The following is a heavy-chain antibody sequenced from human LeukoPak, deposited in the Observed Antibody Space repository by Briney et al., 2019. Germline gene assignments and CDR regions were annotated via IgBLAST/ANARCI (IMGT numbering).Heavy chain of an antibody. V-gene: IGHV4-34*01. CDR2: INHSGST. Sequence: SETLSLTCAVYGGSFSGYYWSWIRQPPGKGLEWIGEINHSGSTNYNPSLKSRVTISVDTSKNQFSLKLSSVTAADTAVYYCARSASWYYDFWSGRIPVQRYNWFDPWGQGTLVTVSS. D-gene: IGHD3-3*01. J-gene: IGHJ5*02. CDR3: ARSASWYYDFWSGRIPVQRYNWFDP. CDR1: GGSFSGYY.